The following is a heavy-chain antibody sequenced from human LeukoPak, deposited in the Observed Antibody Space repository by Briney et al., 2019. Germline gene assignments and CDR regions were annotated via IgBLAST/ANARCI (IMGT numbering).Heavy chain of an antibody. CDR1: GYTFTSYY. J-gene: IGHJ4*02. CDR3: AREARGWYNDY. D-gene: IGHD6-19*01. CDR2: INPSGGST. V-gene: IGHV1-46*01. Sequence: ASVKVSCKASGYTFTSYYMHWVRQAPGQGLEWMGIINPSGGSTSYAQKFQGRVTMTRDTSTSTVYMELRSLRSDDTAVYYCAREARGWYNDYWGQGTLVTVSS.